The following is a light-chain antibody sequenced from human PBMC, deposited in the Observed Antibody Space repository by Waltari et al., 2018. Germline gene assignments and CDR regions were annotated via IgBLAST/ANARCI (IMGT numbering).Light chain of an antibody. V-gene: IGKV1-39*01. CDR2: AAS. CDR3: QQSYSTPLYT. Sequence: DIQMTQSPSSLSASVGDRVTITCLASQSISSYFTWYQQQTGKAPKLLIYAASSLQSGVPSRFSGSGSGTDFTLTISSLQPEDFATYYCQQSYSTPLYTFGQGTKLEIK. CDR1: QSISSY. J-gene: IGKJ2*01.